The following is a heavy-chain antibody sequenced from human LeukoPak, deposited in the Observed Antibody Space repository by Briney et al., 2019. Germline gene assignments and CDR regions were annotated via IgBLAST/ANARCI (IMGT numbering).Heavy chain of an antibody. CDR3: AKLMYSSSSRSDY. V-gene: IGHV3-23*01. CDR2: ISGSGGST. J-gene: IGHJ4*02. Sequence: PGGSLRLSCAASRFTFSSYAMSWVRQAPGKGLEWVSAISGSGGSTYYADSVKGRFTISRDNSKNTLYLQMNSLRAEDTAVYYCAKLMYSSSSRSDYWGQGTLVTVSS. CDR1: RFTFSSYA. D-gene: IGHD6-6*01.